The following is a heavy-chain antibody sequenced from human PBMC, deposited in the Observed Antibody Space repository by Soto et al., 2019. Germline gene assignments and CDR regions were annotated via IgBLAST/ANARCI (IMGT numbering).Heavy chain of an antibody. Sequence: QVQLVESGGGVVQPGRSLRLSCAASGFIFSSYAMHWVRQAPGKGLEWVAVISYDGSNKYYADSVKGRFTISRDNSKNTMYLQMNSLSAEDTAVYYCAGFWGSGGGGYFDYWGQGTLVTVSS. CDR3: AGFWGSGGGGYFDY. CDR1: GFIFSSYA. V-gene: IGHV3-30-3*01. J-gene: IGHJ4*02. CDR2: ISYDGSNK. D-gene: IGHD3-10*01.